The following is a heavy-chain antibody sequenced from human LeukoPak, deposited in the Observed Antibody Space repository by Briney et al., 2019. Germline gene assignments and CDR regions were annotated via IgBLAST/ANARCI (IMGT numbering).Heavy chain of an antibody. CDR2: ISYSGST. J-gene: IGHJ4*02. D-gene: IGHD3-22*01. CDR1: GGSISSYY. V-gene: IGHV4-59*08. Sequence: SETLSLTCTVSGGSISSYYWSWIRQPPGKGLEWIGYISYSGSTNYNPSLKNRVTLSVDTSKNHFSLKLSSVTAADTAVYYCATPDSSGYYYLYWGQGTLVTVSS. CDR3: ATPDSSGYYYLY.